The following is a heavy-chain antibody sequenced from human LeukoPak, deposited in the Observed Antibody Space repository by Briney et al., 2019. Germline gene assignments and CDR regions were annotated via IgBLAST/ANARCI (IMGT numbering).Heavy chain of an antibody. Sequence: QPGGSLRLSCVASGFSFSSLAMGWVRQAPGKGLEWVSVISDSGGLTYYADSVKGRFTISRDNSRNTLYLQMNSLRVEDTAVYYCAKDARRSSGWYFFDHWGQGTLVTVSS. CDR1: GFSFSSLA. V-gene: IGHV3-23*01. J-gene: IGHJ4*02. CDR3: AKDARRSSGWYFFDH. CDR2: ISDSGGLT. D-gene: IGHD6-19*01.